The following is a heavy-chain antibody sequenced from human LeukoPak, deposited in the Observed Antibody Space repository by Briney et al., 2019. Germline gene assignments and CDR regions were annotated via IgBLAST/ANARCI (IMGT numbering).Heavy chain of an antibody. CDR2: MNPNSGNT. CDR3: TRGSSGRRDN. D-gene: IGHD6-19*01. CDR1: GYTFTSCD. J-gene: IGHJ4*02. V-gene: IGHV1-8*01. Sequence: ASVKVSCKASGYTFTSCDINWVRQDTGQGREWMGWMNPNSGNTGYEQSFQGRITMTRDISIGTAYMELSNLTSEDTAIYYCTRGSSGRRDNWGQGTLVTVSA.